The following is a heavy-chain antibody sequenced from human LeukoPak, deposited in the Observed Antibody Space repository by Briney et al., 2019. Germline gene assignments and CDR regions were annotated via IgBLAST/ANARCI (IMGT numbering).Heavy chain of an antibody. J-gene: IGHJ4*02. Sequence: KTGGSLRLSCAASGFTFSSYSMNWVRQAPGKGLEWVSSISSSSSYIYYADSVKGRFTISRDNAKNSLYLQMNSLRAEDTAVYYCARVGRVVWFGEHTRWGQGTLVTVSS. CDR3: ARVGRVVWFGEHTR. D-gene: IGHD3-10*01. CDR2: ISSSSSYI. V-gene: IGHV3-21*01. CDR1: GFTFSSYS.